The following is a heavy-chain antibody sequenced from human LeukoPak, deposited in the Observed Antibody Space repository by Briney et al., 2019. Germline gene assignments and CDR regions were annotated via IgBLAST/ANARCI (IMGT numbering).Heavy chain of an antibody. CDR3: ARVGGSGSPDAPRDY. J-gene: IGHJ4*02. CDR2: ISSSSSYI. V-gene: IGHV3-21*01. Sequence: GGSLRLSCAASGFTFSSYSMNWVRQAPGKGLEWVSSISSSSSYIYYADSVKGRFTISRDNAKNSLYLQMNSLRAEDTAVYYCARVGGSGSPDAPRDYWGQGTLVTVSS. CDR1: GFTFSSYS. D-gene: IGHD3-10*01.